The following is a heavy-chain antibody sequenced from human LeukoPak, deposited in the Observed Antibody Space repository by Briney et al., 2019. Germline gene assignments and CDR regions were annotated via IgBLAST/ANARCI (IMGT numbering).Heavy chain of an antibody. CDR2: IKQDGSEK. Sequence: GGSLRLSCAASGFTFSSYWMSWVRQAPGKGLEWVANIKQDGSEKYYVDSVKGRFTISRDNAKNSLYLQMNSLRAEDTAVYYCARDFYDTSGYYYDYWGQGTLVTVSS. D-gene: IGHD3-22*01. V-gene: IGHV3-7*01. CDR3: ARDFYDTSGYYYDY. J-gene: IGHJ4*02. CDR1: GFTFSSYW.